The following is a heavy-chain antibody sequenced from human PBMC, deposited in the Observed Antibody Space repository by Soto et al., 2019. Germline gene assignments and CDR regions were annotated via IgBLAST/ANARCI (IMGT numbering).Heavy chain of an antibody. CDR3: ATNGAQREDAFDI. D-gene: IGHD2-8*01. V-gene: IGHV3-30*03. CDR2: ISYDGSNK. Sequence: QVQLVESGGGVVQPGRSLRLSCAASGFTFSSYGRHWVRQAPGKGLEWVAVISYDGSNKYYADSVKGRFTISRDNSKNTLYLQMNSLRAEDTAVYYCATNGAQREDAFDIWGQGTMVTVSS. CDR1: GFTFSSYG. J-gene: IGHJ3*02.